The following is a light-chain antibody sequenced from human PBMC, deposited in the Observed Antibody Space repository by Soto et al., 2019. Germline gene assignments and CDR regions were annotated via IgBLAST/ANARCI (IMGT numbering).Light chain of an antibody. J-gene: IGKJ5*01. CDR3: QEYDGAPIT. CDR2: DAS. CDR1: QSVSSSY. Sequence: EIVLTQSPGTLSLSPGERATHSCRASQSVSSSYLAWYQQKPGLAPRLLIYDASSRATGIPDRFSGSGSGTDFTLTISRLEPEDFAVYYCQEYDGAPITFGLGTRLEIK. V-gene: IGKV3D-20*01.